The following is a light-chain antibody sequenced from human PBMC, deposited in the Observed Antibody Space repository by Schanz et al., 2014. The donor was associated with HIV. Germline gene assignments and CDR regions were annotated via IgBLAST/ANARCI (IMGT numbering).Light chain of an antibody. V-gene: IGKV3-20*01. CDR1: QSLTTNY. CDR3: QKYNSAPRT. Sequence: ETVLTQSPGSLSLSPGDRATLSCRASQSLTTNYLAWYQQKLGQAPRLLIYGASSRATGIPDRFSGSGSGTDFTLTISRLEPEDVATYYCQKYNSAPRTFGQGTKVEIK. J-gene: IGKJ1*01. CDR2: GAS.